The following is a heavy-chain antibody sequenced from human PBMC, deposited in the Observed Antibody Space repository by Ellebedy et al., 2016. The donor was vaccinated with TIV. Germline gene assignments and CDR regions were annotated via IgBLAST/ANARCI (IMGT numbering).Heavy chain of an antibody. CDR1: GFTFSVYA. CDR2: ISGSGGTT. J-gene: IGHJ4*02. D-gene: IGHD5-12*01. Sequence: PGGSLRLSCAASGFTFSVYAMTWVRQAPGKGLEWVSTISGSGGTTYYADSVKGRFTISRDNSKNTLYLQMNSLRGEDTAVYYCAKDWLRLRFTTREDWGQGTLVTVSS. V-gene: IGHV3-23*01. CDR3: AKDWLRLRFTTRED.